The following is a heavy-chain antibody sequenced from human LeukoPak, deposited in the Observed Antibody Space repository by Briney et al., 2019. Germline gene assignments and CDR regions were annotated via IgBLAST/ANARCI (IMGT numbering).Heavy chain of an antibody. CDR2: IYYSGST. V-gene: IGHV4-39*07. CDR1: GGSVSSNNYY. D-gene: IGHD4-17*01. J-gene: IGHJ4*02. Sequence: SETLSLTCTVSGGSVSSNNYYWGWIRQPPGKGLEWIGTIYYSGSTYYNPSLKSRLTISVDTSKKQFSLKLTSVTAADTAVYYCARRYRKDGDYSYFDYWGQGTLVTVSS. CDR3: ARRYRKDGDYSYFDY.